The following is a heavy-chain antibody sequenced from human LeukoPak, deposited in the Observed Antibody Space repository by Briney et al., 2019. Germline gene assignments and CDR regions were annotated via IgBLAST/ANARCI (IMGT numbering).Heavy chain of an antibody. V-gene: IGHV3-30*02. D-gene: IGHD6-19*01. CDR2: VRQEGRDT. CDR3: ARRGVAGGSY. J-gene: IGHJ4*02. CDR1: GFPFSSHG. Sequence: GGSMRLSCAASGFPFSSHGMHWVRQAPGKGLEWVAYVRQEGRDTYYADSVKGRFRMSRDDCEYTVNLEMNSLRTEDMAVYYCARRGVAGGSYWGQGTLVTVSS.